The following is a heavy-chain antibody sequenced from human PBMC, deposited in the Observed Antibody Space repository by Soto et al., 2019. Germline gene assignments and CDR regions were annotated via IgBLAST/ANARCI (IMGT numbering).Heavy chain of an antibody. CDR2: INHSGST. V-gene: IGHV4-34*01. D-gene: IGHD3-3*01. J-gene: IGHJ5*02. Sequence: SETLSLTCAVYGGSFSGYYWSGIRPPPGKGLEWIGEINHSGSTNYNPSLKSRVTISVDTSKNQFSLKLSSVTAADTAVYYCARYYDFWSGYSRSWFDPWGQGTLVTVS. CDR3: ARYYDFWSGYSRSWFDP. CDR1: GGSFSGYY.